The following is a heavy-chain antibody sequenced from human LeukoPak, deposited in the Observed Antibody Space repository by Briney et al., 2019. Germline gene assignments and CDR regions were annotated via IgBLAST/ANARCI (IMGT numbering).Heavy chain of an antibody. D-gene: IGHD1-26*01. CDR1: GFTFTSYS. V-gene: IGHV3-23*01. J-gene: IGHJ4*02. CDR2: ISGGGGST. Sequence: GGSLRLSCAASGFTFTSYSMNWVRQAPGKGLEWVSTISGGGGSTYYADSVKGRFTISRDNSKNTLYLQLNSLRAEDTAVYYCAKGGKWDVTPFDYWGQGTLVTVSS. CDR3: AKGGKWDVTPFDY.